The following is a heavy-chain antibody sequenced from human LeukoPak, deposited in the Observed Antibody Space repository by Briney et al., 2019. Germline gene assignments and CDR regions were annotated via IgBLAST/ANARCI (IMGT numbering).Heavy chain of an antibody. D-gene: IGHD1-26*01. CDR2: IKQDGSEK. J-gene: IGHJ4*02. CDR3: ARARGSNNRQEFFDY. V-gene: IGHV3-7*01. Sequence: GGSLRLSCAASGFTFSSYWMSWVRQAPGKGLEWVANIKQDGSEKYYVDSVKGRFTISRDNAKTSLYLQMNSLRAEDTAVYYYARARGSNNRQEFFDYWGQGTLVTVSS. CDR1: GFTFSSYW.